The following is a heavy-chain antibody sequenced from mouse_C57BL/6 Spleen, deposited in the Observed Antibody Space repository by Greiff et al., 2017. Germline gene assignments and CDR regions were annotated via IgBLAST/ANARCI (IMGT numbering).Heavy chain of an antibody. CDR1: GYTFTSYW. CDR2: IDPSDSYT. J-gene: IGHJ2*01. V-gene: IGHV1-50*01. Sequence: VKLQESGAELVKPGASVKLSCKASGYTFTSYWMQWVKQRPGQGLEWIGEIDPSDSYTNYNQKFKGKATLTVDTSSSTAYMQLSSLTSEDSAVYYCARSLPGRVDYWGQGTTLTVSS. D-gene: IGHD2-12*01. CDR3: ARSLPGRVDY.